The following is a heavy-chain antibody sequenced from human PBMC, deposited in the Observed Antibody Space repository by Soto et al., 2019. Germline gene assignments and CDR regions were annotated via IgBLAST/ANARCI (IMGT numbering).Heavy chain of an antibody. D-gene: IGHD3-10*01. CDR2: INAGNGNT. J-gene: IGHJ4*02. V-gene: IGHV1-3*01. CDR1: GYTFTDYT. Sequence: QVQLVQSGAEVKKPGASVMVSCKASGYTFTDYTMHWVRQAPGQRLEWMGWINAGNGNTQYSQKFQGRVTITRDTSASTAYMARSSLTSEDTAVYYCARHLSVSGSDLDYWGQGTLVTVSS. CDR3: ARHLSVSGSDLDY.